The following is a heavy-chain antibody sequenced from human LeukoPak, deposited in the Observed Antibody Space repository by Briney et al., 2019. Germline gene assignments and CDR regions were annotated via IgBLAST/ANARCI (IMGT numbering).Heavy chain of an antibody. D-gene: IGHD4-17*01. J-gene: IGHJ4*02. CDR1: GYTFTSCG. CDR2: ISAYNGNT. V-gene: IGHV1-18*01. Sequence: ASVKVSCKASGYTFTSCGISWVRQAPGQGLAWMGWISAYNGNTNYAQKLQGRVTMTTDTSTKTAYMELKSLRSDDTAVYYCARVDGDRDDFDYWGQGTLVTVSS. CDR3: ARVDGDRDDFDY.